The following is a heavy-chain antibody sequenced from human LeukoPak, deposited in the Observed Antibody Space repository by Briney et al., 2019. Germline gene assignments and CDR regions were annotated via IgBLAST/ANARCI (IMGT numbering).Heavy chain of an antibody. Sequence: SETLSLTCAVYGGSFSGYYWRWIRQPPGKGLEWVGYIYYSGSTYYNPSLKSRVTISVDTSKNQFSLKLSSVTAADTAVYYCARFHIVVVPAAMWCDPWGQGTRVTVSA. CDR1: GGSFSGYY. D-gene: IGHD2-2*01. V-gene: IGHV4-34*09. CDR2: IYYSGST. J-gene: IGHJ5*02. CDR3: ARFHIVVVPAAMWCDP.